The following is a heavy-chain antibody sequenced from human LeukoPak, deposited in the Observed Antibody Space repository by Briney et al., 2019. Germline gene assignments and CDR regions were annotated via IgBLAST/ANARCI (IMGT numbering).Heavy chain of an antibody. Sequence: PSETLSLTCGVYGGSFSGHSWSWIRQPPGKGLEWIAEINHSGSTNYNPSLKSRVTISVDTSKNQFSLKLSSVTAVDTAVYYCARGAMVRGIQYYMDVWGKGTTVTISS. CDR2: INHSGST. CDR1: GGSFSGHS. V-gene: IGHV4-34*01. CDR3: ARGAMVRGIQYYMDV. D-gene: IGHD3-10*01. J-gene: IGHJ6*03.